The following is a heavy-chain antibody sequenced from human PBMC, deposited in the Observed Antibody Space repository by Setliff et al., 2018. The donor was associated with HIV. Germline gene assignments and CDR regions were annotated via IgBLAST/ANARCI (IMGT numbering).Heavy chain of an antibody. Sequence: PGGSLRLSCAASGFTFRDHYMTWIRQAPGKGLEWISYISSSGSTTYYADSVKGRFTISRDNTKNSLYLQMNSLRAEDTAVYYCARDRVVGATLDPLDLWGQGTMVTVSS. D-gene: IGHD1-26*01. J-gene: IGHJ3*01. CDR3: ARDRVVGATLDPLDL. CDR1: GFTFRDHY. V-gene: IGHV3-11*04. CDR2: ISSSGSTT.